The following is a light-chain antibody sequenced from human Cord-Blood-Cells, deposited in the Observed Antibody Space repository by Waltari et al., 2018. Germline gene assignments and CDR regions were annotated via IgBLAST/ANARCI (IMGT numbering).Light chain of an antibody. CDR1: QRFSRN. J-gene: IGKJ2*01. Sequence: EIVMTQSTATLSVSPGERAPLSCRASQRFSRNFAWYQQKPGQAPRLLIYGASTRATGIPARFSGSGSGTEFTLTISSLQSEDFAVYYCQQYNNWPPYTFGQGTKLEIK. V-gene: IGKV3-15*01. CDR3: QQYNNWPPYT. CDR2: GAS.